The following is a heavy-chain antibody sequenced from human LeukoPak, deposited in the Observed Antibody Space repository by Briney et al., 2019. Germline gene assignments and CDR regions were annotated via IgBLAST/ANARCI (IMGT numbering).Heavy chain of an antibody. CDR1: GFTFNNYE. CDR2: ITSSASPI. Sequence: PGGSLRLSCAVSGFTFNNYEMNWVRQAPGKGLEWISYITSSASPIYYADSVKGRFTISRDNAKNSLYLQMNSLRADDTAVYYCAREWSSLFDYWGQGTLVTVSS. V-gene: IGHV3-48*03. J-gene: IGHJ4*02. D-gene: IGHD2-15*01. CDR3: AREWSSLFDY.